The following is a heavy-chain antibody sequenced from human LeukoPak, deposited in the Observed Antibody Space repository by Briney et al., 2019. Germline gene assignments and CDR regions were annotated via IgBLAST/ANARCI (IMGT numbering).Heavy chain of an antibody. CDR1: GGSISSSSYY. D-gene: IGHD3-16*02. J-gene: IGHJ5*02. CDR3: ARGDSFGGVIVIPHPARFDP. Sequence: SETLSLTCTVSGGSISSSSYYWGWIRQPPGKGLEWIGSIYYSGSTYYNPSLKSRVTISVDTSKNQFSLKLSSVTAADTAVYYCARGDSFGGVIVIPHPARFDPWGQGTLVTVSS. CDR2: IYYSGST. V-gene: IGHV4-39*07.